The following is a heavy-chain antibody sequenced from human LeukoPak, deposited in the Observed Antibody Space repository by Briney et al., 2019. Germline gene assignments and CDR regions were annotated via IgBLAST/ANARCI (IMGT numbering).Heavy chain of an antibody. Sequence: GGSLRLSCAASGFTFSSYAMHWVRQAPGKGLEWVAVISYDGSNKYYADSVKGRFTISRDNSKNTLYLQMNSLRAEDTAVYYCARTNDYGDYGEDYWGQGTLVTVSS. D-gene: IGHD4-17*01. CDR1: GFTFSSYA. CDR2: ISYDGSNK. V-gene: IGHV3-30*04. CDR3: ARTNDYGDYGEDY. J-gene: IGHJ4*02.